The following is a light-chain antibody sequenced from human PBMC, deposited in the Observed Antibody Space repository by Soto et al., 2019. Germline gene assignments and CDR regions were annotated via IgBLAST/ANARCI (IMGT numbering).Light chain of an antibody. V-gene: IGKV3-11*01. CDR1: QSGRNY. Sequence: EIVLTQSPATLSLSPGERATLSCRASQSGRNYLSWYQQKPGQAPRLLIYDASNRATDIPGRFSGSGSGTDFTLTISSLEPEDFAVYYCQQRSNWPWTFGQGTKVEIK. CDR2: DAS. J-gene: IGKJ1*01. CDR3: QQRSNWPWT.